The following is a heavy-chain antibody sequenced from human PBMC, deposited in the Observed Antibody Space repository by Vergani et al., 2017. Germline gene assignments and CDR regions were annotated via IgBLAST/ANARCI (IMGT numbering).Heavy chain of an antibody. CDR1: GGSISSYY. CDR2: IYYSGST. V-gene: IGHV4-59*01. D-gene: IGHD3-22*01. J-gene: IGHJ2*01. CDR3: ARAVGGYYGWYFDL. Sequence: QVQLQESGPGLVKPSETLSLTCTVSGGSISSYYWSWIRQPPGTGLEWIGYIYYSGSTNYNPSLKSRVTISVDTSKNQFSLKLSSVTAADTAVYYCARAVGGYYGWYFDLWGRGTLVTVSS.